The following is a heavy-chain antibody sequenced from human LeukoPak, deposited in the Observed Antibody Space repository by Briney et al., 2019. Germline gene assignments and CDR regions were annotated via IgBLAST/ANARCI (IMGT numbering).Heavy chain of an antibody. CDR1: GGTFSGYA. CDR3: ARDGSSSWYKVAFDI. D-gene: IGHD6-13*01. Sequence: ASVKVSCKASGGTFSGYAISWVRQAPGQGLEWMGRIIPILGIANYAQKFQGRVTITADKSTSTAYMELSSLRSEDTAVYYCARDGSSSWYKVAFDIWGQGTMVTVSS. CDR2: IIPILGIA. J-gene: IGHJ3*02. V-gene: IGHV1-69*04.